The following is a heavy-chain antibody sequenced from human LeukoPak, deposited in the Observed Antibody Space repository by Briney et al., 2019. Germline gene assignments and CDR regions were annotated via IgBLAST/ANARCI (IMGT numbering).Heavy chain of an antibody. CDR2: IYYSGST. CDR3: ARCTRAGRDAFDI. J-gene: IGHJ3*02. Sequence: SETLSLTCTVSGGSISSYYWSWIRQPPGKGLEWIGYIYYSGSTNYNPSLKSRVTISVDTSKNQFSLKLSPVTAADTAVYYCARCTRAGRDAFDIWGQGTMVTVSS. CDR1: GGSISSYY. V-gene: IGHV4-59*08.